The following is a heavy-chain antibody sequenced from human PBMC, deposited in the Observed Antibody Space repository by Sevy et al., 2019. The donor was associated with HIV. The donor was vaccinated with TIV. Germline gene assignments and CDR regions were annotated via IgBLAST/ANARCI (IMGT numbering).Heavy chain of an antibody. J-gene: IGHJ3*02. V-gene: IGHV3-30-3*01. CDR2: ISYDGSNK. Sequence: GGSLRLSCAASGFTFSSYAMHWVRQAPGKGLEWVAVISYDGSNKYYADSVKGRFTISRDNSKNTLYLQMNSLRAEDTTVYYCARGRRITMIVGGGGGFDIWGQGTMVTVSS. D-gene: IGHD3-22*01. CDR3: ARGRRITMIVGGGGGFDI. CDR1: GFTFSSYA.